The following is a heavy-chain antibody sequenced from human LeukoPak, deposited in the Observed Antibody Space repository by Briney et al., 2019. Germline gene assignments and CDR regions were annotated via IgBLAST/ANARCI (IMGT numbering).Heavy chain of an antibody. J-gene: IGHJ3*02. CDR2: IYYSGST. D-gene: IGHD1-14*01. Sequence: SETLSLTCTVSGGSISSSSYYWGWLRQPPGKGLEWIVSIYYSGSTYYNPSLKSRVTISVDTSKSQFSLNLSSVTAADTAVYYCARHIGLPYNPPDAFDIWGQGTMVTVSS. CDR3: ARHIGLPYNPPDAFDI. CDR1: GGSISSSSYY. V-gene: IGHV4-39*01.